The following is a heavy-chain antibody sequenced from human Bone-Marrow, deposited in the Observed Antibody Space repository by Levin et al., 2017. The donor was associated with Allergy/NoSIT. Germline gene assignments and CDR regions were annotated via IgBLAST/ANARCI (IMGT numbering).Heavy chain of an antibody. CDR1: GGSFGSFY. CDR2: IYSSGDT. CDR3: ARANVLTGITH. Sequence: PSETLSLTCSVSGGSFGSFYWTWVRQPAGKGLEWIGQIYSSGDTKYNPSLKSRVTMSVDTSKNQFYLRLTSVTAADTAVYYCARANVLTGITHWGQGTLVTVSS. D-gene: IGHD2-21*02. V-gene: IGHV4-4*07. J-gene: IGHJ4*02.